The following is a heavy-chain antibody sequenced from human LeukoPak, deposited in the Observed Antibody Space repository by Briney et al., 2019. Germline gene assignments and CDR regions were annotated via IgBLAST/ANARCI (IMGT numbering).Heavy chain of an antibody. D-gene: IGHD6-19*01. CDR3: ASVGRYSSGG. CDR1: GGSFSGNY. Sequence: LSLTCAVYGGSFSGNYWSWIRQAPGKGLEWVSYISSSGSTIYYADSVKGRFTISRDNAKNSLYLQMNSLRAEDTAVYYCASVGRYSSGGWGQGTLVTVSS. CDR2: ISSSGSTI. V-gene: IGHV3-11*01. J-gene: IGHJ4*02.